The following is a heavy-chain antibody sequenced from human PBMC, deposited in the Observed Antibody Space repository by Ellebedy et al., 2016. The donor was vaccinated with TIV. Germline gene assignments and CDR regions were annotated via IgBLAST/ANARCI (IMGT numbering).Heavy chain of an antibody. CDR2: IKQDGSEK. Sequence: PGGSLRLSCAASGFGFSSYAMHWVRQAPGKGLEWVANIKQDGSEKYYLDSVKGRFTISRDNAKNSLYLQMNSLRAEDTAVYYCAGIADVRFDPWGQGTLVSVSS. CDR1: GFGFSSYA. V-gene: IGHV3-7*01. J-gene: IGHJ5*02. CDR3: AGIADVRFDP. D-gene: IGHD3-10*02.